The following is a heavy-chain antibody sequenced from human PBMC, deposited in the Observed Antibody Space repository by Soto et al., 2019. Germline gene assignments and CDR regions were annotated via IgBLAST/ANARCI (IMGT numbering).Heavy chain of an antibody. CDR1: GFTFSTYG. J-gene: IGHJ5*01. CDR2: ISYDGSDK. Sequence: QVQLVESGGGVVQPGRSLRLSCAASGFTFSTYGMRWVRQAPGKGLEWVADISYDGSDKYYADSVKGRSTISRDNSKDTVYPQMDSLRPDDTAVYYCVTARRSGSLLGGGEFDCWGQGTLVTVSS. V-gene: IGHV3-30*03. CDR3: VTARRSGSLLGGGEFDC. D-gene: IGHD1-26*01.